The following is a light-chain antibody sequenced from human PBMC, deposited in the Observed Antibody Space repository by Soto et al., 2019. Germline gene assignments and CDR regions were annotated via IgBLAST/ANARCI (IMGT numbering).Light chain of an antibody. CDR2: GVS. CDR3: SSYTSRTTWV. CDR1: SSDVGGYNY. V-gene: IGLV2-14*01. Sequence: QSVLTQPASVSGSPGQSVTISCTGTSSDVGGYNYVSWYQHHPGKAPKLMLYGVSDRPSGISNRFSGSKSGNTASLTISGLQAEDEADYFCSSYTSRTTWVFGGGTKLTVL. J-gene: IGLJ3*02.